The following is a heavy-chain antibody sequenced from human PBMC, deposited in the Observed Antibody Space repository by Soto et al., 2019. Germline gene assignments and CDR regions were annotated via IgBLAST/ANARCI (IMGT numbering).Heavy chain of an antibody. CDR1: GESFSGYY. V-gene: IGHV4-34*02. CDR2: INHSGST. D-gene: IGHD5-12*01. J-gene: IGHJ4*02. Sequence: QVQLQQCGAGLLKPSETLSLTCAVYGESFSGYYWSWIRQPPGKGLEWIGEINHSGSTHYNPSLKSRVTMSVDTSKNQFSLTLSSVTAADTAMYYCAGNIVATISSFDYWGQGTLVTVSS. CDR3: AGNIVATISSFDY.